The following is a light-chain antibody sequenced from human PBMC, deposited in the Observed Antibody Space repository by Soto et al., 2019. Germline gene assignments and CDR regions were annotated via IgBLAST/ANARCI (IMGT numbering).Light chain of an antibody. Sequence: QSDLTQPASVSGSPGQSITISCTGTSSDVGGYNYVSWYQQHPGKAPKLMIYDVSNRPSGVSNRFSGSKSGNTASLTISGLQAEDEADYYCSSYTSRSTRVFGGGTKVTVL. V-gene: IGLV2-14*01. CDR3: SSYTSRSTRV. CDR1: SSDVGGYNY. CDR2: DVS. J-gene: IGLJ2*01.